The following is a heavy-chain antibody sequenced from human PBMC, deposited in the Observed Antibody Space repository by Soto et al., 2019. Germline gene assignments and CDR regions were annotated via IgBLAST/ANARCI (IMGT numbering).Heavy chain of an antibody. D-gene: IGHD3-9*01. CDR2: ISAYNGNT. CDR1: GYTFTNFG. CDR3: ARVCLHMLTGYYSRRSCWFDP. V-gene: IGHV1-18*01. Sequence: ASVKVSCKASGYTFTNFGISWVRQAPGQGLEWMGWISAYNGNTNYAQKFQGRVTMTTDTSTSTAYMEVRSLRFDDTAVYYCARVCLHMLTGYYSRRSCWFDPWGQGTLVTVSS. J-gene: IGHJ5*02.